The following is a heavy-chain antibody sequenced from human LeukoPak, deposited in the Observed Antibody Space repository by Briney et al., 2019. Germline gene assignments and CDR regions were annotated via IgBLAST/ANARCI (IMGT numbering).Heavy chain of an antibody. CDR3: ARDGDTAMVLYYYYYMDV. CDR2: ISSSSSYI. CDR1: GFTFSSYS. Sequence: GGSLRLSCAASGFTFSSYSMNWVRQAPGKGLEWVSSISSSSSYIYYADSVKGRFTISRDNAKNSLYLQMNSLRAEDTAVYYCARDGDTAMVLYYYYYMDVWGKGTTVTISS. J-gene: IGHJ6*03. D-gene: IGHD5-18*01. V-gene: IGHV3-21*01.